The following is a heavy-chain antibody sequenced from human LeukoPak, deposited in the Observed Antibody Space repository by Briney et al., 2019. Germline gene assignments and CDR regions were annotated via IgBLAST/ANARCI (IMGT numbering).Heavy chain of an antibody. CDR1: GFSFSSYA. CDR3: AKEKGAGGGYPVLDS. Sequence: GGSLRLSCATSGFSFSSYAMSWVRQAPGKGLEWVSAMSSSDDGRYYAASVRGRFTISRDTSRSTLYLQMNSLRVDDTATYYCAKEKGAGGGYPVLDSWGRGTLVTVSS. J-gene: IGHJ4*02. D-gene: IGHD1-26*01. CDR2: MSSSDDGR. V-gene: IGHV3-23*01.